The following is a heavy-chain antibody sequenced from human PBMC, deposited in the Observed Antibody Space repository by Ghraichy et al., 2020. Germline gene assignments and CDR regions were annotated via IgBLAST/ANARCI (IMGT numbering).Heavy chain of an antibody. CDR3: ARDRGCGGDCYSWSSYYYYYMDV. Sequence: ASVKVSCKASGYTFTGYYMHWVRQAPGQGLEWMGWINPNSGGTNYAQKFQGRVTMTRDTSISTAYMELSRLRSDDTAVYYCARDRGCGGDCYSWSSYYYYYMDVWGKGTTVTVSS. CDR1: GYTFTGYY. V-gene: IGHV1-2*02. J-gene: IGHJ6*03. CDR2: INPNSGGT. D-gene: IGHD2-21*01.